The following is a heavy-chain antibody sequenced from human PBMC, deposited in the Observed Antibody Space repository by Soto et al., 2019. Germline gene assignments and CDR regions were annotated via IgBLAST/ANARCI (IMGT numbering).Heavy chain of an antibody. CDR1: GYTFTGYY. J-gene: IGHJ6*02. D-gene: IGHD3-10*01. CDR2: INPNSGGT. CDR3: ARETTPYFYGSGSYYGMDV. Sequence: GASVKVSCKASGYTFTGYYMHWVRQAPGQGLEWMGWINPNSGGTNYAQKFQGRVTMTRDTSISTAYMELSRLRSDDTAVYYCARETTPYFYGSGSYYGMDVWGQGTTVTVSS. V-gene: IGHV1-2*02.